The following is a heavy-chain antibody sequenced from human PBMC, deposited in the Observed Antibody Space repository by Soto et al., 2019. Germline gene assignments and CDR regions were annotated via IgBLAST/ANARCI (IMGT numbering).Heavy chain of an antibody. V-gene: IGHV1-18*01. CDR2: INTSNHYT. Sequence: QVQLVQSGAEVKKPGASVKVSCKASGYTFSTYGISWVRQAPGQGLEWMGWINTSNHYTKSAQRFQGRVTVTTDTSTSTCYMELRGLRSDDTAVYYCAREWTGGDAFDIWGQGTMVTVTS. CDR1: GYTFSTYG. CDR3: AREWTGGDAFDI. D-gene: IGHD3-10*01. J-gene: IGHJ3*02.